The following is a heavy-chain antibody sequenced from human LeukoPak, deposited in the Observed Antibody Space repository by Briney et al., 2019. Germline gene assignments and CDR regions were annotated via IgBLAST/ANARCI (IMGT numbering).Heavy chain of an antibody. CDR2: INAGNGNT. V-gene: IGHV1-3*03. J-gene: IGHJ4*02. CDR3: AREGEWELNYFDY. Sequence: ASVKVSCKASGYTFTSYYMHWVRQAPGQRLEWMGWINAGNGNTKYSQEFQGRVTITRDTSASTAYMELSSLRSEDMAVYYCAREGEWELNYFDYWGQGTLVTVSS. CDR1: GYTFTSYY. D-gene: IGHD1-26*01.